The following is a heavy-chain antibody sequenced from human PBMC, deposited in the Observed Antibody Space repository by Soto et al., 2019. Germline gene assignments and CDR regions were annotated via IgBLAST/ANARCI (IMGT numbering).Heavy chain of an antibody. V-gene: IGHV4-34*01. CDR3: ANRPREDGTTFDY. D-gene: IGHD1-1*01. CDR1: GGSFSGYH. CDR2: INHSGST. J-gene: IGHJ4*02. Sequence: SETLSLTCAVYGGSFSGYHWSWIRQPPGKGLEWIGEINHSGSTNYNPSLKSRVTISVDTSKNQFSLKLSSVTAADTAVYYCANRPREDGTTFDYWGQGTLVTVSS.